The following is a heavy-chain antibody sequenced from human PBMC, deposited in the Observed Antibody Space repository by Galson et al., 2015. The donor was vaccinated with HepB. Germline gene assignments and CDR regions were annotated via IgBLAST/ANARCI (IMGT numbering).Heavy chain of an antibody. J-gene: IGHJ6*02. CDR1: GFTFSSYA. Sequence: SLRLSCAASGFTFSSYAMSWVRQAPGKGLEWVSAISGSGGSTYYADSVKGRFTISRDNSKNTLYLQMNSLRAEDTAVYYCAKDRDQGYRKIYYYGMDVWGQGTTVTVSS. V-gene: IGHV3-23*01. CDR2: ISGSGGST. D-gene: IGHD6-13*01. CDR3: AKDRDQGYRKIYYYGMDV.